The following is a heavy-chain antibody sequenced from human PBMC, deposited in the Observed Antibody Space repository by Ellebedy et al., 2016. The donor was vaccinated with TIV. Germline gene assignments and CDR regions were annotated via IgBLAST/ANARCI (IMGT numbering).Heavy chain of an antibody. D-gene: IGHD1-26*01. CDR1: GFTFSNAW. CDR2: IKSKIDGATT. J-gene: IGHJ4*02. Sequence: GGSLRLXXAASGFTFSNAWMSWVRQAPGKGLEWVGRIKSKIDGATTDYAAPVKGRFTVSRDDSQSTLYLQMNSLETEDTAVYYCTTDHNSGSFPIDYWGQGTLVTVSS. V-gene: IGHV3-15*01. CDR3: TTDHNSGSFPIDY.